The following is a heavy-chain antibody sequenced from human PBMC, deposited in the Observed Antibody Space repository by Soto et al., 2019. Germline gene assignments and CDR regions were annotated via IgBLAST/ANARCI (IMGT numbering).Heavy chain of an antibody. CDR1: GGSISSYY. CDR3: ASSYNWNEDFDY. Sequence: SETLSLTCTVSGGSISSYYWSWIRQPPGKGLEWIGYIYYSGSTNYNPSLKSRVTISVDASKNQFSLKLSSVTAADTAVYYCASSYNWNEDFDYWGQGTLVTVSS. D-gene: IGHD1-20*01. V-gene: IGHV4-59*01. J-gene: IGHJ4*02. CDR2: IYYSGST.